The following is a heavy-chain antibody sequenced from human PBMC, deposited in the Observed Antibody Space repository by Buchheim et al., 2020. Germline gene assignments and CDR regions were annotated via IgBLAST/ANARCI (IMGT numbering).Heavy chain of an antibody. Sequence: EVQLVESGGGLVQPGGSLRLSCAASGFTFSIFGMNWVRQAPGKGLEWVSYINPSGTTISYADSVRGRFTMSRYTAKRSLYLQMDSLRAEDTAVYYCARVRIWGTSNYYGMDVWGQGTT. CDR3: ARVRIWGTSNYYGMDV. V-gene: IGHV3-48*04. CDR2: INPSGTTI. J-gene: IGHJ6*02. CDR1: GFTFSIFG. D-gene: IGHD7-27*01.